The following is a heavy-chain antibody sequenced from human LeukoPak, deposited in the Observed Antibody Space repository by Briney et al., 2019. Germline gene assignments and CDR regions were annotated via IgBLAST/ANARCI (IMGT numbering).Heavy chain of an antibody. CDR2: ISSNGGST. CDR1: GFTFSSYA. J-gene: IGHJ5*02. D-gene: IGHD3-16*01. V-gene: IGHV3-64*01. Sequence: PGGSLRLSCAASGFTFSSYAMPWVRQAPGKGLEYVSAISSNGGSTYYANSVKGRFTISRDNSKNTLYLQMGSLRAEDMAVYYCAGDYGGWFDPWGQGTLVTVSS. CDR3: AGDYGGWFDP.